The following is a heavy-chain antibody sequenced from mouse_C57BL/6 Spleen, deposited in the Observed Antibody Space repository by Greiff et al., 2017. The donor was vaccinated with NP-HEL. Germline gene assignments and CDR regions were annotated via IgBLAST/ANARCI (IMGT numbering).Heavy chain of an antibody. Sequence: EVMLVESGGGLVQPGGSMKLSCVASGFTFSNYWMNWVRQSPEKGLEWVAQIRLKSDNYATHYAESVKGRFTISRDDSKSSVYLQMNNLRAEDTGIYYCTGGYGNCLDYWGQGTTLTVSS. CDR1: GFTFSNYW. CDR3: TGGYGNCLDY. D-gene: IGHD2-1*01. J-gene: IGHJ2*01. V-gene: IGHV6-3*01. CDR2: IRLKSDNYAT.